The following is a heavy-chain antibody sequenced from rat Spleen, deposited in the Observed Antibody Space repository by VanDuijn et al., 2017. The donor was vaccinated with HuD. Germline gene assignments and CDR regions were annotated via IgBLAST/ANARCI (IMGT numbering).Heavy chain of an antibody. J-gene: IGHJ2*01. CDR1: GFSLTSYG. CDR3: ACLIAASVSFDY. Sequence: QVQMKETGPGLVQTTQTLSVTCTVSGFSLTSYGVHWVRQAPGKGLEWMGIIWGDGSTNYNSALKSRLSISRDTSKSQVFLTMNSLQTDDTAVYYCACLIAASVSFDYWGQGVMVTVSS. D-gene: IGHD1-2*01. V-gene: IGHV2-77*01. CDR2: IWGDGST.